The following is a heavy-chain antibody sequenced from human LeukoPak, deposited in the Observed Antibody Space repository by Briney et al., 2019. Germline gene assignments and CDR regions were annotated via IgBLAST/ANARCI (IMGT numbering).Heavy chain of an antibody. J-gene: IGHJ4*02. CDR2: IRSKPDGGTI. CDR1: GFIFSSYS. CDR3: ATGGHYGGS. Sequence: GGSLRLSCAASGFIFSSYSMNWVRQAPGKGLEWVGRIRSKPDGGTIDYAAPVKGRFTISRDDSKSTLYLQMNSLKTEDTAVYYCATGGHYGGSWGQGTLVTVSS. D-gene: IGHD4-17*01. V-gene: IGHV3-15*01.